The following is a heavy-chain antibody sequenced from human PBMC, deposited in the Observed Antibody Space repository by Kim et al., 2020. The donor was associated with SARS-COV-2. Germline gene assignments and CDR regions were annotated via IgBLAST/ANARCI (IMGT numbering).Heavy chain of an antibody. Sequence: SETLSLTCTVSGGSISSYYWSWIRQPPGKGLEWIGYIYYSGSTNYNPSLKSRVPISVDTSKNQFSLKLSSVTAADTAVYYCARDPTDTYDILACYYGYGMDVWGQGTTVTVSS. CDR1: GGSISSYY. CDR3: ARDPTDTYDILACYYGYGMDV. V-gene: IGHV4-59*13. D-gene: IGHD3-9*01. J-gene: IGHJ6*02. CDR2: IYYSGST.